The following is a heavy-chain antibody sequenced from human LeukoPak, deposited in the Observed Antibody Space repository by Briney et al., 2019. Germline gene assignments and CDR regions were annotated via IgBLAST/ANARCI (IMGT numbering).Heavy chain of an antibody. CDR3: ARVSGYCSDGVCRFDY. D-gene: IGHD2-8*01. V-gene: IGHV4-34*01. J-gene: IGHJ4*02. CDR2: IDDSGTT. CDR1: GGSSIGYS. Sequence: SETLSLTCAVYGGSSIGYSWSWVRQPPGKGLEWIGEIDDSGTTNYRPSLRSRVTISVDTSKNQLSLKVTSVTAADTAVYYCARVSGYCSDGVCRFDYWGQGTLVTVSS.